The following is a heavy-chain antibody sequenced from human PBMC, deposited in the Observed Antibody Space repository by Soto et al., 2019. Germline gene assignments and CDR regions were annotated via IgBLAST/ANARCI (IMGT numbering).Heavy chain of an antibody. CDR2: ISSSSSYI. V-gene: IGHV3-21*01. CDR3: ARELDRDNTIFGVVMYYYGMDV. Sequence: PGGSLRLSCAVSGFTFSSYSMNWVRQAPRKGLEWVSSISSSSSYIYYADSVKGRFTISRDNAKNSLYLQMNSLRAEDTAVYYCARELDRDNTIFGVVMYYYGMDVWGQGTTVTVSS. J-gene: IGHJ6*02. D-gene: IGHD3-3*01. CDR1: GFTFSSYS.